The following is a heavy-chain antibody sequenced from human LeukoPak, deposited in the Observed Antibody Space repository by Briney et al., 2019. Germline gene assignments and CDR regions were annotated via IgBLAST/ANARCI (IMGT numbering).Heavy chain of an antibody. CDR1: GGSISSYY. CDR3: ARGGSMGNAFDI. CDR2: IYTSGST. D-gene: IGHD7-27*01. J-gene: IGHJ3*02. V-gene: IGHV4-4*09. Sequence: PSETLSFTCTVSGGSISSYYWSWIRQPPGKGLEWIGYIYTSGSTNYNPSLKSRVTISVDTSKNQFSLKLSSVTAADTAVYYCARGGSMGNAFDIWGQGTMVTVSS.